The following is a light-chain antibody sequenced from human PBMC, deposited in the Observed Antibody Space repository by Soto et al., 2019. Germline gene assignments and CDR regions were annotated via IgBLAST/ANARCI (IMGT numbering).Light chain of an antibody. Sequence: EILLTQSPGTLSLSPGERATLSCRASQTISGNYLAWYQQKPGQAPRLLIYGASNRATGIPERFTGSGSGTEFTLTISSLQSDDIAVYYCQQYHNWPAFGQGTKVEIK. CDR1: QTISGN. CDR3: QQYHNWPA. V-gene: IGKV3D-15*01. J-gene: IGKJ1*01. CDR2: GAS.